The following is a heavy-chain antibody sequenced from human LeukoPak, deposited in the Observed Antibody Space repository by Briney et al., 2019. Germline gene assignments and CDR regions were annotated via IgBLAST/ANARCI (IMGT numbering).Heavy chain of an antibody. D-gene: IGHD6-13*01. J-gene: IGHJ4*02. CDR2: MNPKSGNT. V-gene: IGHV1-8*01. Sequence: ASVKVSCKASGYTFTSYDINWVRQATGQGLEWMGWMNPKSGNTGYAQKFQGRVTMARNTSTSTAYMEMSSLRSEATAVYYCARGHVIAAAVSWGQGTLVTVSS. CDR1: GYTFTSYD. CDR3: ARGHVIAAAVS.